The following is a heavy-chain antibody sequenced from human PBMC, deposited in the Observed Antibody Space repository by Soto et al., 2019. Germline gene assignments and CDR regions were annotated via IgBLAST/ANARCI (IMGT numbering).Heavy chain of an antibody. CDR2: ISAYNGNT. D-gene: IGHD5-12*01. Sequence: ASVKVSCKASGYTFTSYGISWVRQAPGQGLEWMGWISAYNGNTNYAQKLQGRVTMTTDTSTSTAYMELRSLRSDDTAVYYCARDRGYSGYDLPLPGHDFDYWGQGTLVTVSS. CDR3: ARDRGYSGYDLPLPGHDFDY. J-gene: IGHJ4*02. CDR1: GYTFTSYG. V-gene: IGHV1-18*01.